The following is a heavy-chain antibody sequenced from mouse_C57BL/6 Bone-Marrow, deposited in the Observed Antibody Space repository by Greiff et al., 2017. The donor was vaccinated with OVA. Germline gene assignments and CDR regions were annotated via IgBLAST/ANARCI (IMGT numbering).Heavy chain of an antibody. CDR1: GYSFTDYN. J-gene: IGHJ4*01. V-gene: IGHV1-39*01. CDR2: INPNYGTT. CDR3: ARRIYYYGSSQLGRDAMDY. Sequence: VQLKESGPELVKPGASVKISCKASGYSFTDYNMNWVKQSNGKSLEWIGVINPNYGTTSYNQKFKGKATLTVDQSSSTAYMQLNSLTSEDSAVYYCARRIYYYGSSQLGRDAMDYWGQGTSVTVSS. D-gene: IGHD1-1*01.